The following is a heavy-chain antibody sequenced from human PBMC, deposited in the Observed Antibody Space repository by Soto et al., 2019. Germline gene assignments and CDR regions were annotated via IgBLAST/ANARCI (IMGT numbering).Heavy chain of an antibody. J-gene: IGHJ4*02. V-gene: IGHV3-43*02. CDR1: GFTFDDYA. Sequence: GGSLRLSCAASGFTFDDYAMHWVRQAPGKGLEWVSLISGDGGSTYYADSVKGRFTISRDNSKNSLYLQMNSLSTEDTALYYCAKDSGSYCDYWGQGTLVTVSS. CDR2: ISGDGGST. CDR3: AKDSGSYCDY. D-gene: IGHD1-26*01.